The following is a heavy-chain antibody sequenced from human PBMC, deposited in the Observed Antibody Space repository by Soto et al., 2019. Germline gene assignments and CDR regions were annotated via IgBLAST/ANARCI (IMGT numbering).Heavy chain of an antibody. CDR1: GGSLSVYS. V-gene: IGHV4-30-2*01. CDR2: IYHSGST. J-gene: IGHJ5*02. CDR3: ARVPGP. Sequence: SETLSLTCTISGGSLSVYSWSWIRQPPGKGLEWIGYIYHSGSTYYNPSLKSRVTISVDRSKNQFSLKLSSVTAADTAVYYCARVPGPWGQGTLVTVSS. D-gene: IGHD7-27*01.